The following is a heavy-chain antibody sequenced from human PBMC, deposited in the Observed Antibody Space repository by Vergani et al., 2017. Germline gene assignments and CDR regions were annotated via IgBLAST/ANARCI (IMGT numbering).Heavy chain of an antibody. J-gene: IGHJ3*02. D-gene: IGHD4-17*01. CDR2: IYTSGST. V-gene: IGHV4-61*02. CDR3: AREPSVTTVGLGFDI. Sequence: QVQLQESGPGLVKPSQTLSLTCTVSGGSISSGSYYWSWIRQPAGKGLEWIGRIYTSGSTNYNPSLKSRVTISVDTAKNQFSLKLSSVTAAHTAVYYCAREPSVTTVGLGFDIWGQGTMVTVSS. CDR1: GGSISSGSYY.